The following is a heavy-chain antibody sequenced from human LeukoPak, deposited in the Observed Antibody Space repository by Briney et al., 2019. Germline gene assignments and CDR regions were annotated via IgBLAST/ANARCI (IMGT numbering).Heavy chain of an antibody. V-gene: IGHV3-23*01. CDR1: GITLSNYG. CDR3: AKRGVVTRVILVGFHKEAYYFDS. J-gene: IGHJ4*02. Sequence: GGSLRLSCTVSGITLSNYGMSWVRQAPGKGLEWVAGISDRGGRTNYADSVKGRFTISRDNPRNTLYLQMNSLSAEDTAVYFCAKRGVVTRVILVGFHKEAYYFDSWGQGALVTVSS. CDR2: ISDRGGRT. D-gene: IGHD3-22*01.